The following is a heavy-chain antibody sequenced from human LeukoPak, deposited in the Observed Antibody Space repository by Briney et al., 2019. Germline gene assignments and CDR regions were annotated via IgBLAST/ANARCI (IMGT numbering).Heavy chain of an antibody. Sequence: SETLSLTCAVYGGSFSGYYWSWIRQPPGKGLEWIGEINHSGSTKYNPSLKSPVTISVDTSKNQFSLKLGSVTAADTAVYYCQIVVVPAAQNYYYYYGMDVWGQGTTVTVSS. CDR2: INHSGST. J-gene: IGHJ6*02. CDR1: GGSFSGYY. V-gene: IGHV4-34*01. D-gene: IGHD2-2*01. CDR3: QIVVVPAAQNYYYYYGMDV.